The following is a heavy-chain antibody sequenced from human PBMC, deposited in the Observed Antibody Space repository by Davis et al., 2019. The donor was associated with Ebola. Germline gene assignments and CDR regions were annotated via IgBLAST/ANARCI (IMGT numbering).Heavy chain of an antibody. CDR3: AREAYYYDSSGYYSHFDY. Sequence: GESLKISCAGSGFTVRSYVMHWVRQAPGKGLEWLALISYDGRNKYYADSVKGRFSISRDNSKNTVDLQMNTLRIEDTAVYYCAREAYYYDSSGYYSHFDYWGQGTLVTVSS. D-gene: IGHD3-22*01. CDR1: GFTVRSYV. V-gene: IGHV3-30*04. CDR2: ISYDGRNK. J-gene: IGHJ4*02.